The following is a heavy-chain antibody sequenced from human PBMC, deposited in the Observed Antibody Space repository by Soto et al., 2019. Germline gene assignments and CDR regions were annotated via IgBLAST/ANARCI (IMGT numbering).Heavy chain of an antibody. Sequence: KETGASVKVSCKASGYTFTSYGISWVRQAPGQGLEWMGWISAYNGNTNYAQKLQSRVTLTTDTSTSTAYMELRSLRSDDTPGYYCARDGYYGLGSYYNPSVYYYFMDVWSKATTVTVSS. D-gene: IGHD3-10*01. CDR3: ARDGYYGLGSYYNPSVYYYFMDV. V-gene: IGHV1-18*01. CDR1: GYTFTSYG. J-gene: IGHJ6*03. CDR2: ISAYNGNT.